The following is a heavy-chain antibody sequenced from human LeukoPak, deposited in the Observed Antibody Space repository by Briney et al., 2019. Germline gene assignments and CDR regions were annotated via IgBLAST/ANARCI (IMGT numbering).Heavy chain of an antibody. V-gene: IGHV4-39*02. Sequence: SETLSLTCTVSGGSISSSSYYWGWIRQPPGKGLEWIGSIYYSGSTYYNPSLKSRLTISVDTSKNQFSLELSSVTAADTAVYYCARESRPSAGRGWYRDDAFDIWGQGTMVTVSS. CDR3: ARESRPSAGRGWYRDDAFDI. CDR2: IYYSGST. J-gene: IGHJ3*02. CDR1: GGSISSSSYY. D-gene: IGHD6-19*01.